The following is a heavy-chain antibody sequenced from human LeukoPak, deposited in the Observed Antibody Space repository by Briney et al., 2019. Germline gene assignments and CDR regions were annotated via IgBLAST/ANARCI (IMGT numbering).Heavy chain of an antibody. V-gene: IGHV1-8*03. CDR3: ARARRIVVVPAAISYYFDY. Sequence: ASVKVSCKASGYTFTSYDINWVRQATGQGLEWMGWMNPNSGNTGYAQKFQGRVTITRNTSISTAYMELSSLRSEDTAVYYCARARRIVVVPAAISYYFDYWGQGTLVTVSS. D-gene: IGHD2-2*01. CDR1: GYTFTSYD. J-gene: IGHJ4*02. CDR2: MNPNSGNT.